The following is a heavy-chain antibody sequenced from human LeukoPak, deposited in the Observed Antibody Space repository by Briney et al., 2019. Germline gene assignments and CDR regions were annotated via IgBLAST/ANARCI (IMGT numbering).Heavy chain of an antibody. CDR2: ISYDGSNK. Sequence: GGSLRLSCAASGFTFSSYAMHWVRQAPGKGLEWVAVISYDGSNKYYADSVKGRFTISRDNSKNTLYLQMNSLRAEDTAVYYCARDPDGIYGTDVWGQGTTVTVSS. CDR3: ARDPDGIYGTDV. D-gene: IGHD1-14*01. J-gene: IGHJ6*02. CDR1: GFTFSSYA. V-gene: IGHV3-30*04.